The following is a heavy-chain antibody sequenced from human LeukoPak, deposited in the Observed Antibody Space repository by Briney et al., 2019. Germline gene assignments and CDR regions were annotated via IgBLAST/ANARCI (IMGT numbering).Heavy chain of an antibody. CDR3: ARARAFVWGSYRYIPYYFDP. J-gene: IGHJ5*02. D-gene: IGHD3-16*02. CDR1: GDSFKNYY. Sequence: PSETLSPTCAVYGDSFKNYYWTWIRQSPEKGLEWIGEINHGGLTSYNPSLESRLTLLVDTSKNQFSLNLRSVTAADTAVYFCARARAFVWGSYRYIPYYFDPWGQGTLVTVSS. V-gene: IGHV4-34*01. CDR2: INHGGLT.